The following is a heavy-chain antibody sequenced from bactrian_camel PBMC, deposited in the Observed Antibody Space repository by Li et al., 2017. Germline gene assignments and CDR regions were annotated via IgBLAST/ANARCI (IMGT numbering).Heavy chain of an antibody. CDR1: GFIFSGFPFSSAD. CDR2: ISGGGGTT. J-gene: IGHJ4*01. Sequence: VQLVESGGGLVQPGGSLRLSCAASGFIFSGFPFSSADMSWVRQAPGKGLEWVSRISGGGGTTYYADSVKGRFAISRDNNKNTVYLQMNSLKPEDTAMYYCAADLRRCVLARTVWSYWGQGTQVTVS. V-gene: IGHV3S40*01. D-gene: IGHD3*01. CDR3: AADLRRCVLARTVWSY.